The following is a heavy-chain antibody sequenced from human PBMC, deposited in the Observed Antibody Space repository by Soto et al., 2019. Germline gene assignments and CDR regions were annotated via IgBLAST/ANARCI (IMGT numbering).Heavy chain of an antibody. J-gene: IGHJ4*02. CDR2: ISGSGGST. Sequence: EVQLLESGGGLVQPGGSLRLSCAASGFTFSSYAMSWVRQAPGKGLEWVSAISGSGGSTYYADSVKGRFTISRDNSKNARYLQMNSLRAEDTAVYYFAKDGGDYDNFFEYWGQGTLGTVSS. CDR3: AKDGGDYDNFFEY. D-gene: IGHD3-16*01. CDR1: GFTFSSYA. V-gene: IGHV3-23*01.